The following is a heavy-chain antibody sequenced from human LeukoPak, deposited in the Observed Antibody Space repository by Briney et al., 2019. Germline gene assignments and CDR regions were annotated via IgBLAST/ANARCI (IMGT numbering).Heavy chain of an antibody. Sequence: SETLSLTCAVYGGSFSGYYWSWIRQPPGKGLEWIGEINHSGSTNYNPSLKSRVTISVDTSKNQFSLKLRSVTAAGTAVYYCARRVLLITIFGVVSAFDIWGQGTMVTVSS. J-gene: IGHJ3*02. CDR3: ARRVLLITIFGVVSAFDI. D-gene: IGHD3-3*01. V-gene: IGHV4-34*01. CDR1: GGSFSGYY. CDR2: INHSGST.